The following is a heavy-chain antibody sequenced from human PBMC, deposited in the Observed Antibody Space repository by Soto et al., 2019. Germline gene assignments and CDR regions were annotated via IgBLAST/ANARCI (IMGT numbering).Heavy chain of an antibody. CDR2: IWYDGSNK. CDR3: ASTYGDHDAFDI. V-gene: IGHV3-33*01. D-gene: IGHD4-17*01. CDR1: GFAFISYG. J-gene: IGHJ3*02. Sequence: GGSLRLSCAASGFAFISYGIHFGRHAPVKGLEWVGVIWYDGSNKYYADSVKGRFTISRDNSKNTLYLQMNSPRAEDTVVYYCASTYGDHDAFDIWGQGTMVTVSS.